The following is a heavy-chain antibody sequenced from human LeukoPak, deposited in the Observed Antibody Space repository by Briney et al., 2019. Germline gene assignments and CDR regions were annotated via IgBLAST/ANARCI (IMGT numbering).Heavy chain of an antibody. J-gene: IGHJ4*02. CDR3: AIEKGSDPGPYDY. CDR1: GFTVSSNY. V-gene: IGHV3-53*01. D-gene: IGHD2-8*02. CDR2: IYSGGST. Sequence: GGSLRLSCAASGFTVSSNYMSWVRQAPGKGLEWVSVIYSGGSTYYADSVKGRFTISRDNSRNTLYLQMNSLRAEDTAVYYCAIEKGSDPGPYDYWGQGTLVTVSS.